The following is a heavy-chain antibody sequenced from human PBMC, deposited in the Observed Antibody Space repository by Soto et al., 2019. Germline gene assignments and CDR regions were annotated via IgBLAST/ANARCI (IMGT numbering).Heavy chain of an antibody. V-gene: IGHV4-34*01. J-gene: IGHJ4*02. CDR2: INHSGST. Sequence: QVQLQQWGAGLLKPSETLSLTCAVYGGSFSGYYWSWIRQPPGKGLEWIGEINHSGSTNYNPSLKSRVTISVDTSKNQFSLKLSSVTAADTAVYYCARGLDLRLGDLSSKIPDYWGQGTLVTVSS. CDR1: GGSFSGYY. D-gene: IGHD3-16*02. CDR3: ARGLDLRLGDLSSKIPDY.